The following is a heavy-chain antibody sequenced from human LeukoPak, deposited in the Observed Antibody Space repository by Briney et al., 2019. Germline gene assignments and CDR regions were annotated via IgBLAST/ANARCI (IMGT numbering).Heavy chain of an antibody. CDR1: GFTFSSYG. Sequence: GGSLRLSCAASGFTFSSYGMHWVRQAPGKGLEWVAFIRYDGSNKYYADSVKGRFTISRDNSKNTLYLQMNSLRAEDTAVYYCAKDPTLNYYYESSSPWVHWGQGTLVTVSS. CDR3: AKDPTLNYYYESSSPWVH. D-gene: IGHD3-22*01. V-gene: IGHV3-30*02. J-gene: IGHJ4*02. CDR2: IRYDGSNK.